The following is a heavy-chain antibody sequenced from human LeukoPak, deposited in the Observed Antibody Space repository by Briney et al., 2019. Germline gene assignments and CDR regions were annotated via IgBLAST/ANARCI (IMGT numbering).Heavy chain of an antibody. Sequence: PGGSLRLSCAASGFNFSSYAMHWVRQAPGEGLEWVGLISYGGIDKSYADSVKGRFTISRDSTKRTLYLQMNSLRAEDTAMYYCARESWSDSVAFDIWGLGTMVIDSS. CDR3: ARESWSDSVAFDI. CDR2: ISYGGIDK. D-gene: IGHD3-3*01. J-gene: IGHJ3*02. CDR1: GFNFSSYA. V-gene: IGHV3-30*04.